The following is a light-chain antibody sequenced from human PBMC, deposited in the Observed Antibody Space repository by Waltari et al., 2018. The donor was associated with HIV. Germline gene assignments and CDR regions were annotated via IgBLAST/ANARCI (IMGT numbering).Light chain of an antibody. V-gene: IGLV1-47*01. CDR3: AAWDDSLSGFYV. CDR2: RNN. CDR1: SFNIGSNF. Sequence: HSVLTQPPSASGTPGQRVTIRCSGSSFNIGSNFVYWYQQLPGAAPKLLIYRNNQRPSGVPDRFSGSKSGTSASLAISGLRSEDEADYYCAAWDDSLSGFYVVGTGTKVTVL. J-gene: IGLJ1*01.